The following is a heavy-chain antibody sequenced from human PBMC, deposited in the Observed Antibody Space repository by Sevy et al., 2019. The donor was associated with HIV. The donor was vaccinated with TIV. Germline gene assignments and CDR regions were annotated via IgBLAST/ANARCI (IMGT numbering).Heavy chain of an antibody. CDR3: AGENAWGRGYS. CDR2: IYYNGHI. V-gene: IGHV4-59*08. Sequence: SETLSLTCTVSGGSITSLYWNWIRQPPGKGLEWIGNIYYNGHINYNPSLKSRVTLSLDTSKNQYSLRLSSVTAADTAMYYCAGENAWGRGYSWGQGTLVIVSS. J-gene: IGHJ4*02. D-gene: IGHD1-26*01. CDR1: GGSITSLY.